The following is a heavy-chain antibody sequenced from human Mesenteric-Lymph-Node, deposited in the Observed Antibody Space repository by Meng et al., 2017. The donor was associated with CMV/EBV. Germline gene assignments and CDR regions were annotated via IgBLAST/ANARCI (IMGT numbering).Heavy chain of an antibody. J-gene: IGHJ6*02. D-gene: IGHD1-26*01. CDR2: ISYDGSNK. V-gene: IGHV3-30*04. CDR3: ARRTDSGSWGDYYYGMDV. CDR1: GFTFSSYA. Sequence: GGSLRLSCAASGFTFSSYAMHWVRQAPGKGLEWVAVISYDGSNKYYADSVKGRFTISRDNSKNTLYLQMNSLRAEDTAVYYCARRTDSGSWGDYYYGMDVWGQGTTVTVSS.